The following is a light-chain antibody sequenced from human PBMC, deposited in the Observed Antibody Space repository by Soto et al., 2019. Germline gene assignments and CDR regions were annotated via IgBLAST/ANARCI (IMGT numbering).Light chain of an antibody. CDR1: QSVSSSY. CDR2: GAS. Sequence: ETVLTQSPGTLSLSPGERATLSCRASQSVSSSYLAWYQQKPGQAPRLLIYGASSRATGIPDRFSGSGSGTEFTLTISRLEPEDFAVYYCQQYGSSPYTFGQGTKLEIK. V-gene: IGKV3-20*01. J-gene: IGKJ2*01. CDR3: QQYGSSPYT.